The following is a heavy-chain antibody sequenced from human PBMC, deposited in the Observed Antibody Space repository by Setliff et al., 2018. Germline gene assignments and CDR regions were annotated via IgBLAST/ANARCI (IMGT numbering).Heavy chain of an antibody. Sequence: PGGSLRLSCAASGFTFEDYAMHWVRQAPGKGLEWVSGISWNSGSIGYADSVKGRFTISRDNAKNSLHLQMNSLRAEDTALYYCAKDKRSYPYYFDYWGQGTLVTVSS. V-gene: IGHV3-9*01. CDR3: AKDKRSYPYYFDY. J-gene: IGHJ4*02. CDR1: GFTFEDYA. CDR2: ISWNSGSI. D-gene: IGHD1-26*01.